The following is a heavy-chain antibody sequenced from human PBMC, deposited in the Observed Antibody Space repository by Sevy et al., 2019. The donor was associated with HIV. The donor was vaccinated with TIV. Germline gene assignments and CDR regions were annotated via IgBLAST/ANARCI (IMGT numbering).Heavy chain of an antibody. CDR3: ARTNENYQDTTGYVVSFDI. D-gene: IGHD3-22*01. Sequence: SETLSLTCTVSGGSISSYYWSWIRQPPGKGLEWIGYVYYSWPTNYNPSLKSRVTLSVDTSKNQFSLKLRSVTAADTAVYFCARTNENYQDTTGYVVSFDIWGQRTMVTVSS. J-gene: IGHJ3*02. CDR1: GGSISSYY. V-gene: IGHV4-59*01. CDR2: VYYSWPT.